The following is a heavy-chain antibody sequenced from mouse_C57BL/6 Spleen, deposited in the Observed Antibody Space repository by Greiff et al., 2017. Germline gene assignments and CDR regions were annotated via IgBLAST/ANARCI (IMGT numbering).Heavy chain of an antibody. D-gene: IGHD1-3*01. CDR2: IYPGSGNT. CDR1: GYTFTDYY. CDR3: VSSYAMDY. Sequence: QVQLQQSGAELVRPGASVKLSCKASGYTFTDYYINWVKQRPGQGLEWIARIYPGSGNTYYNEKFKGKATLTAEKSSSTAYMQLSSLTSEDAAVYFCVSSYAMDYWGQGTSVTVSS. V-gene: IGHV1-76*01. J-gene: IGHJ4*01.